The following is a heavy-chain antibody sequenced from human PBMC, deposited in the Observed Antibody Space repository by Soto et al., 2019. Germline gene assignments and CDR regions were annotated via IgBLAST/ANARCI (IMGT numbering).Heavy chain of an antibody. CDR1: GGSISSYY. J-gene: IGHJ4*02. V-gene: IGHV4-4*07. CDR2: IYTSGTT. D-gene: IGHD2-21*02. Sequence: PSETLSLTCSVSGGSISSYYWSWIRQPAGKGLEWIGRIYTSGTTNYNPSLESRVTMSVDTSKNQFSLKLSSVTAADTAVYYCARGTYCGGDCYFSVWGQGTLVTV. CDR3: ARGTYCGGDCYFSV.